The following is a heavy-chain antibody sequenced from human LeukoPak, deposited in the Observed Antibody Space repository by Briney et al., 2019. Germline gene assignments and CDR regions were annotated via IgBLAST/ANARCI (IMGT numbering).Heavy chain of an antibody. V-gene: IGHV4-39*07. J-gene: IGHJ4*02. CDR2: IYYSGST. CDR3: ASRPIDLYAGPRFDYFDY. Sequence: SETLSLTCTVSGGSISSSSYYWGWIRQPPGKGLEWIGSIYYSGSTYYNPSLKSRVTISVDTSKNQFSLKLSSVTAADTAVYYCASRPIDLYAGPRFDYFDYWGQGTLVTVSS. D-gene: IGHD5/OR15-5a*01. CDR1: GGSISSSSYY.